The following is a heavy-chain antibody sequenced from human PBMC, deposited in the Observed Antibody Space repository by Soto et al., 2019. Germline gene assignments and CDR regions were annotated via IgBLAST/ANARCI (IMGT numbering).Heavy chain of an antibody. CDR2: IISSSSSI. V-gene: IGHV3-21*04. J-gene: IGHJ4*02. CDR1: GFTFSSYS. CDR3: ARGFDGFDWLFSY. Sequence: GVSLRLSCAASGFTFSSYSMNWVRQAPGKGLEWVSSIISSSSSIYYADSVKGRFTISRDNSKNTLYLQMNSLRAEDTAVYYCARGFDGFDWLFSYWGQGTLVNVSS. D-gene: IGHD3-9*01.